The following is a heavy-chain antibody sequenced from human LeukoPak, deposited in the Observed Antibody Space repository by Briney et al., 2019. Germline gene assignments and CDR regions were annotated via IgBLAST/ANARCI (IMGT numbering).Heavy chain of an antibody. J-gene: IGHJ6*04. CDR2: IIPLFGTP. CDR3: ASATLRCSGGSCYEMDV. D-gene: IGHD2-15*01. Sequence: ASVKVSCKASGGTFSSYAISWVRQAPGQGLEWMGGIIPLFGTPDYAQKFQDRLTITADKSTSTAYMELSSLRSEDTAVYYCASATLRCSGGSCYEMDVWGKGTTVTVSS. V-gene: IGHV1-69*06. CDR1: GGTFSSYA.